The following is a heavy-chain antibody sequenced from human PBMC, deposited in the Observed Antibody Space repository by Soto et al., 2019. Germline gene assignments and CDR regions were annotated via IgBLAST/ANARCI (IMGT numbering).Heavy chain of an antibody. J-gene: IGHJ4*02. CDR1: GFTFTTYA. CDR2: ISYDGSNK. Sequence: GGSLRLSCAASGFTFTTYAMHWVRQAPGKGLEWVAFISYDGSNKYYAESVKGRFTISRDNSKNTLYLQVNSLRAEDTAVYYCARDEDTSGCYFDYWGQGTLVTVSS. CDR3: ARDEDTSGCYFDY. D-gene: IGHD6-19*01. V-gene: IGHV3-30-3*01.